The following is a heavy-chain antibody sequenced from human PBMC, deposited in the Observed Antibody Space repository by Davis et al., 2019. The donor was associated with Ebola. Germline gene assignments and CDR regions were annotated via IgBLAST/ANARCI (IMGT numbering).Heavy chain of an antibody. J-gene: IGHJ5*02. CDR3: ARGQSIVGATKQRGGWFDP. CDR1: GGSFSGYY. V-gene: IGHV4-34*01. D-gene: IGHD1-26*01. Sequence: PSETLSLTCAVYGGSFSGYYWSWIRQPPGKGLEWIGEINHSGSTNYNPSLKSRVTISVDTSKNQFSLKLSSVTAADTAVYYCARGQSIVGATKQRGGWFDPWGQGTLVTVSS. CDR2: INHSGST.